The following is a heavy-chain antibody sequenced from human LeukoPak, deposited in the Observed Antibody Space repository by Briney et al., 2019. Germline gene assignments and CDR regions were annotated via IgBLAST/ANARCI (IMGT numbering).Heavy chain of an antibody. CDR2: INADGSGT. V-gene: IGHV3-74*01. J-gene: IGHJ5*02. CDR3: VRGALRDCSYTSCSRGNWFDP. Sequence: PGGSLRLSCAASGFTFSSHWMHWVRQAPEEGLVGVAHINADGSGTYYAASVKGRFTISRDNAKNTLYLQMHSLTAEGTAVYYCVRGALRDCSYTSCSRGNWFDPWGQGTLVTVSS. D-gene: IGHD2-2*01. CDR1: GFTFSSHW.